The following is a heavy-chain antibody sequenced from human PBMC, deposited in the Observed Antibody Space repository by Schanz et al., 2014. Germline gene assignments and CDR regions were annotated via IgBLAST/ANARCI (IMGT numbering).Heavy chain of an antibody. CDR3: AKDAENTAMITDYFDY. J-gene: IGHJ4*02. V-gene: IGHV3-23*01. Sequence: EVQLLESGGGLVQPGGSLRLSCASSGFSFTTYAMSWVRQAPGKGLEWVSIISGSGGNTYYADAVRGRFTISRDNSKTTVYLQMNSLRAEDTDVYYCAKDAENTAMITDYFDYWGQGTLVTVSS. D-gene: IGHD5-18*01. CDR1: GFSFTTYA. CDR2: ISGSGGNT.